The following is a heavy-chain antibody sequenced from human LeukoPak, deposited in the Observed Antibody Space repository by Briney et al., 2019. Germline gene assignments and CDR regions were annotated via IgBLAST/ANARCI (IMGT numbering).Heavy chain of an antibody. CDR2: ISNGGSTI. CDR1: GFTFSNYE. Sequence: PGGSLRLSCAASGFTFSNYEMNWVRQARGKGLEWVSYISNGGSTIYYADSVKGRFTISRDNAKNSVYLQMNSLRLEDTAVYYCARTGLGMYSFDYWGQGILVTVSS. D-gene: IGHD3/OR15-3a*01. V-gene: IGHV3-48*03. CDR3: ARTGLGMYSFDY. J-gene: IGHJ4*02.